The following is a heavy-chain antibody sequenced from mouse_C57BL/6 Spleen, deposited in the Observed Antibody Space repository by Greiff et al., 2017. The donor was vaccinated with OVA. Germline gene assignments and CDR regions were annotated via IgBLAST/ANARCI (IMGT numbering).Heavy chain of an antibody. Sequence: EVHLVESGEGLVKPGGSLKLSCAASGFTFSSYAMSWVRQTPEKRLEWVAYISSGGDYIYYADTVKGRFTISRDNARNTLYLQMSSLKSEDTAMYYCTREIYYDYDVYAMDYWGQGTSVTVSS. V-gene: IGHV5-9-1*02. J-gene: IGHJ4*01. CDR3: TREIYYDYDVYAMDY. CDR2: ISSGGDYI. CDR1: GFTFSSYA. D-gene: IGHD2-4*01.